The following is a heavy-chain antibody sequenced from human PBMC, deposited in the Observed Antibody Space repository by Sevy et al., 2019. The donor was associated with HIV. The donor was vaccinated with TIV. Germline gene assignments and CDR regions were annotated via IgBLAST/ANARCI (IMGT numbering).Heavy chain of an antibody. J-gene: IGHJ4*02. CDR3: ARAAPPVDWLHFSRAFAY. CDR1: GGSISSETYD. V-gene: IGHV4-61*02. Sequence: SETLSLTCSVSGGSISSETYDWNWIRQPAGKGLEWIGRIYASGSTNYNPSLKGRVTISVDTSKTHFSLELNSVTAADTAVYYCARAAPPVDWLHFSRAFAYWGQGSLVTVSS. CDR2: IYASGST. D-gene: IGHD5-12*01.